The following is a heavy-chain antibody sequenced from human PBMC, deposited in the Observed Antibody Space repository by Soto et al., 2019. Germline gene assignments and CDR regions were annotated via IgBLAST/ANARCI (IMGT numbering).Heavy chain of an antibody. D-gene: IGHD6-13*01. CDR3: TTDRSHRPAGGTDPY. CDR1: GFTFTSAW. Sequence: EVQLVDSGGGLGKPWGSLRLSCAASGFTFTSAWMNCVREAPGKGVEWVGRNTAKTDGRTTDYAAPVKGRATVSRDDSKITLNLQLNSLKTEDTAVYYGTTDRSHRPAGGTDPYWGLGTLDTVSS. CDR2: NTAKTDGRTT. J-gene: IGHJ4*02. V-gene: IGHV3-15*07.